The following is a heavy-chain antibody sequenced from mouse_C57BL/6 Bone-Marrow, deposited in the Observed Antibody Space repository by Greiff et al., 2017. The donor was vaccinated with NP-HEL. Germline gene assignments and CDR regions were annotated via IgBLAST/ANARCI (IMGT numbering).Heavy chain of an antibody. CDR3: ARDDYPYWYIDV. CDR2: IYPGSGST. V-gene: IGHV1-55*01. J-gene: IGHJ1*03. CDR1: GYTFTSYW. Sequence: QVQLQQPGAELVKPGASVKMSCKASGYTFTSYWITWVKQRPGQGLEWIGDIYPGSGSTNYNEKFKSKATLTVDTSSSTAYMQLSSLTSEDSAVYYCARDDYPYWYIDVWGTGTTVTVSS. D-gene: IGHD2-4*01.